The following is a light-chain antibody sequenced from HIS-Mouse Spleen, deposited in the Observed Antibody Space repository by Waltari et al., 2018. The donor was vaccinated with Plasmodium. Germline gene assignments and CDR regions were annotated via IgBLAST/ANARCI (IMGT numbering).Light chain of an antibody. V-gene: IGLV2-23*03. J-gene: IGLJ3*02. CDR2: EGS. Sequence: QSALTQPASVSGSPGQSITIPFTGTRSDVGRYNLVSWYQQHPGQAPKLMIYEGSKRPSGVSNRFSGSKSGNTASLTISGLQAEDEADYYCCSYAGSSTFVFGGGTKLTVL. CDR3: CSYAGSSTFV. CDR1: RSDVGRYNL.